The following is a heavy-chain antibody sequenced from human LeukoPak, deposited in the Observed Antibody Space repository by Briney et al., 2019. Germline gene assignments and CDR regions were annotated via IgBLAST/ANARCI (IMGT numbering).Heavy chain of an antibody. CDR1: GFTLSSLA. CDR2: ISGSGGRK. CDR3: AIDQKSYDAYYVDC. D-gene: IGHD3-3*01. J-gene: IGHJ4*02. V-gene: IGHV3-23*01. Sequence: GGSLSLSCAASGFTLSSLAMSWARQAPGRGVVWVASISGSGGRKYYADSVKGRFIISRDNTKNTLYLQMNSLGADDTAVYCCAIDQKSYDAYYVDCWGQGSLLAVSP.